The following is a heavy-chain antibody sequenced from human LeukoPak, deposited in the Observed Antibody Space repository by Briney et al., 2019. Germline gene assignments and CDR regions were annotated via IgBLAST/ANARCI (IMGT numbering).Heavy chain of an antibody. V-gene: IGHV6-1*01. CDR1: GDSVSSNSGA. Sequence: SQTLSLTCVISGDSVSSNSGAWTWIRQSPSGGLEWLGRTYYNSKWNNDYAVSVKSRISINLDTSKNQFSLQLNSVTPEDTAVYYCARFEWQRRSLDYWGQGTLVTVSS. D-gene: IGHD5-12*01. J-gene: IGHJ4*02. CDR3: ARFEWQRRSLDY. CDR2: TYYNSKWNN.